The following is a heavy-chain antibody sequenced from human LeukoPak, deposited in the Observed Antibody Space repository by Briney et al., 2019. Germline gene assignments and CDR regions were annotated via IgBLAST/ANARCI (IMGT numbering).Heavy chain of an antibody. CDR2: INPSGGST. CDR1: GYTFTSYY. J-gene: IGHJ3*02. Sequence: ASVKVSCKASGYTFTSYYMHWVRQAPGQGLEWMGIINPSGGSTSYAQKFQGRVTMTRDTSTSTVYMGLSSLRSEDTAVYYCARMRGDYAYAFDIWGQGTMVTVSS. V-gene: IGHV1-46*01. D-gene: IGHD4-17*01. CDR3: ARMRGDYAYAFDI.